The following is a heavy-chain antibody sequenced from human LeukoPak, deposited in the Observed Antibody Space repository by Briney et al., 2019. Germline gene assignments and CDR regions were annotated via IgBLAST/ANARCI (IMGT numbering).Heavy chain of an antibody. CDR3: AISRGRWEILDY. J-gene: IGHJ4*02. D-gene: IGHD1-26*01. Sequence: GGSLRLSCVASGLTFSTNGLHWVRQAPGKGLEWVTFIRYDKSNEYYADSVKGRFTISRDSSKNTVYLQMNSLRAEDTAVYYCAISRGRWEILDYWGQGALVSVSS. V-gene: IGHV3-30*02. CDR2: IRYDKSNE. CDR1: GLTFSTNG.